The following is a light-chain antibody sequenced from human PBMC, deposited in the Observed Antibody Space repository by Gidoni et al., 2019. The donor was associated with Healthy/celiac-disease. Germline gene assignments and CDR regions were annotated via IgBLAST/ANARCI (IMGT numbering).Light chain of an antibody. CDR3: QQYDNLPLT. CDR2: DAS. V-gene: IGKV1-33*01. Sequence: IQMTQSPSSLSASVGDRVTITCQASQDISNYLNWYQQKPGKAPKLLIYDASNLETGVPSRFSGSGSGTDFTFTISSLQPEDIATYYWQQYDNLPLTFGGGTKVEIK. CDR1: QDISNY. J-gene: IGKJ4*01.